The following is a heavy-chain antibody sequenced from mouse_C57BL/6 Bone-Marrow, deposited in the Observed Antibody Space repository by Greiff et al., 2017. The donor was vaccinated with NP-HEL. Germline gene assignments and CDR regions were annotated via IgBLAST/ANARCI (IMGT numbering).Heavy chain of an antibody. D-gene: IGHD4-1*01. Sequence: VKLQQPGAELVRPGTSVKLSCKASGYTFTSYWMHWVKQRPGQGLEWIGVIDPSDSYTNYNGKFKGKATLTADKSSSTAYMQLSSLTSEDSAVYFCAKDWNYFDYWGQGTTLTVSS. CDR1: GYTFTSYW. CDR3: AKDWNYFDY. J-gene: IGHJ2*01. CDR2: IDPSDSYT. V-gene: IGHV1-59*01.